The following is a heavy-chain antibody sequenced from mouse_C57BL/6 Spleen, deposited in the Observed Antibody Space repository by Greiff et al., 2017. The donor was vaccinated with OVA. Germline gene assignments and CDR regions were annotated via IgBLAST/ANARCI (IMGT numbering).Heavy chain of an antibody. D-gene: IGHD3-2*02. CDR3: ARIKTAQATFDY. V-gene: IGHV1-81*01. Sequence: LQESGAELARPGASVKLSCKASGYTFTSYGISWVKQRTGQGLEWIGEIYPRSGNTYYNETFKGQATLTADKSSSTAYMELRSLTSEDSAVYFCARIKTAQATFDYWGQGTTLTVSS. CDR1: GYTFTSYG. CDR2: IYPRSGNT. J-gene: IGHJ2*01.